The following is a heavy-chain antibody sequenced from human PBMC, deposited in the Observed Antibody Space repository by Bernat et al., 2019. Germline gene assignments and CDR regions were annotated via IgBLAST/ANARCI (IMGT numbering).Heavy chain of an antibody. Sequence: QVQLVQSGAEVKKPGASATFSCKASGYTFTNYDINWVRHATGQGPEWLGWMNPKSGNTGYAQKFQGRVTMTRDTSTSTAYMELSSLRSEDTAVYYCARGAGIVATTTFAHWGQGTLLTVSS. V-gene: IGHV1-8*01. CDR2: MNPKSGNT. CDR3: ARGAGIVATTTFAH. D-gene: IGHD5-12*01. CDR1: GYTFTNYD. J-gene: IGHJ4*02.